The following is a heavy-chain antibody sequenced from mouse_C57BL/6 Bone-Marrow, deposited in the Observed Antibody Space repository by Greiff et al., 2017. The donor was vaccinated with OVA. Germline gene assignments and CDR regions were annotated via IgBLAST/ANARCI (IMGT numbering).Heavy chain of an antibody. Sequence: VKLMESGPELVKPGASVKISCKASGYAFSSSWMNWVKQRPGKGLEWIGRIYPGDGDTNYNGKFKGKATLTADKSSSTAYMQLSRLTSEDSAVYFCARHEDGYYASYFDYWGQGTTRTVSS. J-gene: IGHJ2*01. V-gene: IGHV1-82*01. CDR2: IYPGDGDT. CDR3: ARHEDGYYASYFDY. D-gene: IGHD2-3*01. CDR1: GYAFSSSW.